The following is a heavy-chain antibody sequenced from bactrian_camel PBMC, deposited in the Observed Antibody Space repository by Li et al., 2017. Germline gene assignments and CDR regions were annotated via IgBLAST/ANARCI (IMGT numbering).Heavy chain of an antibody. Sequence: VQLVESGGGSVQAGGSLRLSCAGSSYPYDSYCMGWFRQVPGREREGVAAIEADGTTYYADSVKGRFTISQDNEQNILYLQMDSLKTEDTAMYYCASGPWGYCTRTKWEGGMNNWGKGTQVTVS. D-gene: IGHD1*01. CDR1: SYPYDSYC. V-gene: IGHV3S55*01. J-gene: IGHJ7*01. CDR2: IEADGTT.